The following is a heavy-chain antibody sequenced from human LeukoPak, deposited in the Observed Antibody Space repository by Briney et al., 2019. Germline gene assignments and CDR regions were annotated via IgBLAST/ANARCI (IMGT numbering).Heavy chain of an antibody. CDR2: ISYDGSNK. Sequence: PGRSLRLSCAASGFTFSSYGMHWVRQAPGKGLEWVAVISYDGSNKYYADSVRGRFTISRDNSKNTLYMQMNSLRAEDTAVYYCAKDRLRYLSGSDKAGAFDIWGQGTMVTVSS. CDR3: AKDRLRYLSGSDKAGAFDI. V-gene: IGHV3-30*18. CDR1: GFTFSSYG. D-gene: IGHD1-26*01. J-gene: IGHJ3*02.